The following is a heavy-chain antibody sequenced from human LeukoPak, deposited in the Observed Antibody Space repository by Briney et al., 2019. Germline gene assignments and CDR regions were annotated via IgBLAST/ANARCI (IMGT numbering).Heavy chain of an antibody. V-gene: IGHV5-51*01. Sequence: GESLKISCKGSGYSFTSYWVGWVRQMPGKGLEWLGIIYPGDSDTRYSPSFQGQVTISADKSISTAYLQWSSLKASDTAMYYCARSATIISFWFDPWGQGTLVTVSS. D-gene: IGHD5-12*01. J-gene: IGHJ5*02. CDR3: ARSATIISFWFDP. CDR1: GYSFTSYW. CDR2: IYPGDSDT.